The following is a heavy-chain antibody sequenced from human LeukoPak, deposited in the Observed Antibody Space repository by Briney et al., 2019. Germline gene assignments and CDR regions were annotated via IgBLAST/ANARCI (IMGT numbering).Heavy chain of an antibody. V-gene: IGHV3-30-3*01. CDR1: GFTFNDYT. D-gene: IGHD3-22*01. J-gene: IGHJ3*02. CDR2: ILYDGINK. Sequence: GGSLRLSCAASGFTFNDYTMHWVRQPPGKGLEWVAVILYDGINKYYADSVKARFTLSRDNSKNTLYLQINNLRAEDTAVYYCARDATSGYGGMDGFDIWGQGTMVTVSS. CDR3: ARDATSGYGGMDGFDI.